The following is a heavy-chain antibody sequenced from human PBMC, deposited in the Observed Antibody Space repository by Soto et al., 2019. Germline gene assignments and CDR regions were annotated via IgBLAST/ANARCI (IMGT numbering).Heavy chain of an antibody. Sequence: SSETLSLTCTVSGGSISIGGYYLSWIRQHPGKGLEWIGYIYYSGSTYYNPSLKSRVTISVDTSKNQFSLKLSSVTAADTAVYYCEKFSYHDSSGYYVYWFDPWGQGALVTVSS. CDR3: EKFSYHDSSGYYVYWFDP. CDR1: GGSISIGGYY. J-gene: IGHJ5*02. V-gene: IGHV4-31*03. CDR2: IYYSGST. D-gene: IGHD3-22*01.